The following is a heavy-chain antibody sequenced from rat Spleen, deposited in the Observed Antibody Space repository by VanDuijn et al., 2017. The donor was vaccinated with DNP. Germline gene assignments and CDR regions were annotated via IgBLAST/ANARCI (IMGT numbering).Heavy chain of an antibody. CDR3: ATSSYFGYDYGFAY. J-gene: IGHJ3*01. V-gene: IGHV5-58*01. Sequence: EVQLVETGGGLVQPGRSLKLSCVASGFTFSSYWMYWIRQAPGKGLEWVASINTDGSTTYYPDSVKGRFTISRDYARSTLYLQMDSLRSEDTATYYCATSSYFGYDYGFAYWGQGTLVTVSS. CDR1: GFTFSSYW. CDR2: INTDGSTT. D-gene: IGHD1-7*01.